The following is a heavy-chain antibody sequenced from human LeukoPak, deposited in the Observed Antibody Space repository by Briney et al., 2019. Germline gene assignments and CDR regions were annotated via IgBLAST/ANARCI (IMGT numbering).Heavy chain of an antibody. CDR3: ARDGITMVRGVITTEPLDY. Sequence: GGSLRLSCAASGFTFSNYWMHWVRQAPGKGLVWVSRINTDGSSTSYADSVKGRFTISRDNAKNTLYLQMNSLRAEDTAVYYCARDGITMVRGVITTEPLDYWGQGTLVTVSS. J-gene: IGHJ4*02. V-gene: IGHV3-74*01. CDR1: GFTFSNYW. CDR2: INTDGSST. D-gene: IGHD3-10*01.